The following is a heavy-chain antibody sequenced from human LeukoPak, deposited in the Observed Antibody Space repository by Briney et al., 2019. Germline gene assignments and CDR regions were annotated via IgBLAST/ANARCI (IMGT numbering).Heavy chain of an antibody. CDR1: GFTFSSYA. D-gene: IGHD3-10*01. CDR3: AKSAHLRITMVRGVIPYFDY. CDR2: ISGSGGST. J-gene: IGHJ4*02. Sequence: GGSLRLSCAASGFTFSSYAMSWVRHAPGKGLEWVSAISGSGGSTYYADSVKGRFTISRDNSKNTLYLQMNSLRAEDTAVYYCAKSAHLRITMVRGVIPYFDYWGQGTLVTVSS. V-gene: IGHV3-23*01.